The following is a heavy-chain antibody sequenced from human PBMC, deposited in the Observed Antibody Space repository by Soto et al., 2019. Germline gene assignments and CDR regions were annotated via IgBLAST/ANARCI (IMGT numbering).Heavy chain of an antibody. CDR1: GFTLSSYA. J-gene: IGHJ2*01. V-gene: IGHV3-30-3*01. D-gene: IGHD4-4*01. CDR2: ISYDGSNK. CDR3: ARPLWRDDYNWGYFDL. Sequence: QVQLVESGGGVVQPGRSLRLSCAASGFTLSSYAMHRVRQAPGKGLEWVAVISYDGSNKYYADSVKGRFTISRDNSKNTLYLQMKSLRAADTAVYYCARPLWRDDYNWGYFDLWGRGTLVTVSS.